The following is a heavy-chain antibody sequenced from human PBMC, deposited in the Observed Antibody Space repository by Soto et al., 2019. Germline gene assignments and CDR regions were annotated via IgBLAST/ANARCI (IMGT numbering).Heavy chain of an antibody. V-gene: IGHV1-69*13. J-gene: IGHJ6*02. CDR2: IIPIFGTA. CDR3: ARVKWSPGTTVISYYYFGMDV. CDR1: GGTFSSYA. Sequence: GASVKVSCKASGGTFSSYAISWVRQAPGQGLEWMGGIIPIFGTANYAQKFQGRVTITADESTSTAYMELSSLRSEDTAVYYCARVKWSPGTTVISYYYFGMDVWGQGTTVTVS. D-gene: IGHD4-4*01.